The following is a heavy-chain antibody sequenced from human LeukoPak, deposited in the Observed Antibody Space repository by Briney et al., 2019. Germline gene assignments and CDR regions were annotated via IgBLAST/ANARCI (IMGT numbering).Heavy chain of an antibody. J-gene: IGHJ4*02. CDR2: IYTSGST. V-gene: IGHV4-4*07. CDR3: ARGPPYPIYGDYLIYYFDY. CDR1: GGSISSYY. D-gene: IGHD4-17*01. Sequence: PSKTLSLTCTVSGGSISSYYWSWIRQPAGKGLEWIGRIYTSGSTNYNPSLKSRVTMSVDTSKNQFSLKLSSVTAADTAVYYCARGPPYPIYGDYLIYYFDYWGQGTLVTVSS.